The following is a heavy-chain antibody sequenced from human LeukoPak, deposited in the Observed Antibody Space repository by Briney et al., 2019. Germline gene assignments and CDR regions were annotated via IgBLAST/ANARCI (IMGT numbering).Heavy chain of an antibody. V-gene: IGHV4-4*07. CDR1: GGSISGYY. CDR3: ARDASGYATNWFDP. J-gene: IGHJ5*02. Sequence: PSETLSLTCTVSGGSISGYYWSWIRQPAGKGLEWIGRIYSSGSTIYNPSLKSRVTVSVDTSKTQFSLKLNSVTAADTAVYYCARDASGYATNWFDPWGQGTLVTVSS. CDR2: IYSSGST. D-gene: IGHD2-2*01.